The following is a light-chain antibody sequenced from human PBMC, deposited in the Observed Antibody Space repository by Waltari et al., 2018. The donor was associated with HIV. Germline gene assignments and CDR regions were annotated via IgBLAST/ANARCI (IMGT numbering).Light chain of an antibody. CDR1: SSDVGRYDY. CDR3: CSYAGGYTLV. CDR2: DVT. Sequence: QSTLTQPRSVSGSPGQSVTLSCTGTSSDVGRYDYVSWYQQHPGKAPKLIIYDVTTRPSGVPDRFSGSKSGNTASLTISGLQAGDESDFYCCSYAGGYTLVFGGGTKLTVL. J-gene: IGLJ2*01. V-gene: IGLV2-11*01.